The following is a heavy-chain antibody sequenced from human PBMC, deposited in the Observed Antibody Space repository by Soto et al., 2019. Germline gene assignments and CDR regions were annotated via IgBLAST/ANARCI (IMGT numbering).Heavy chain of an antibody. Sequence: QVQLVESGGGVVQPGRPLRLSCAVSGFTFSRYGMHWVRQAPGKGLEWVAGTSNDGSYKYHADSVKGRFTISRDNSKNTLYLQMNSLRAEDTAVYYCARYCSGASCYSLDYWGQGTLVTVSS. J-gene: IGHJ4*02. V-gene: IGHV3-30*03. CDR3: ARYCSGASCYSLDY. D-gene: IGHD2-15*01. CDR2: TSNDGSYK. CDR1: GFTFSRYG.